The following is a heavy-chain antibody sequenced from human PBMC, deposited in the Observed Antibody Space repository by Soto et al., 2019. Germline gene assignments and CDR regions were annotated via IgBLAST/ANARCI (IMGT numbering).Heavy chain of an antibody. Sequence: SETRCFPCTVGGGCINSYYWSWSRQTPGKGLEWIGYSYYSGSTNYNPSLKSRVTISVDTSKNPSSLKLSPVTAAATAVYYCARAPRGNHGYPSYFDPWGQGTLVTVSS. D-gene: IGHD3-22*01. CDR2: SYYSGST. V-gene: IGHV4-59*01. CDR1: GGCINSYY. J-gene: IGHJ4*02. CDR3: ARAPRGNHGYPSYFDP.